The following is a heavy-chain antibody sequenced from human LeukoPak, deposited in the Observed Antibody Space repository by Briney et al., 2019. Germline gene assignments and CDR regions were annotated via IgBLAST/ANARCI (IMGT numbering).Heavy chain of an antibody. CDR2: FYASGST. D-gene: IGHD2-2*01. Sequence: SETLSLTCTVSGGSISSYYWSWIRQPAGKGLEWIGRFYASGSTTYNPSLKSRVTMSVDTSKNQFSLKLTSVTAADTAVYYCARHGAGGYAYYYYDMDVWGLGATVTVSS. CDR3: ARHGAGGYAYYYYDMDV. CDR1: GGSISSYY. J-gene: IGHJ6*02. V-gene: IGHV4-4*07.